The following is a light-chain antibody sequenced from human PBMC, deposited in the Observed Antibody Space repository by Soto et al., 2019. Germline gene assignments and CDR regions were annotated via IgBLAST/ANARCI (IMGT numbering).Light chain of an antibody. Sequence: IVRNQSPLSLPVTPGEPASISCRCSQSRLHSNGYKYLDWYLQKPGQSPQLXXYLGSNRAPGVPARFSVTVSGTDGTLQLSCVEEEDVRLYYGMQGLQATWTFGQGTKVDI. J-gene: IGKJ1*01. CDR3: MQGLQATWT. CDR1: QSRLHSNGYKY. CDR2: LGS. V-gene: IGKV2-28*01.